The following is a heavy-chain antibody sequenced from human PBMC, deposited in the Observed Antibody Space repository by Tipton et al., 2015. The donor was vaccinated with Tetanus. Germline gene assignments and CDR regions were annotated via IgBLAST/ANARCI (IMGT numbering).Heavy chain of an antibody. CDR2: FYYTGDT. Sequence: TLSLTCTVSGDSVSGYYWSWIRQPPGKGLEWVGYFYYTGDTNYNPSLKSRVAISMDTSKNQISLKLSSVTAADRAVYYCVRRSYWFSIMCFDAFYLWCQGTMVTVSS. CDR3: VRRSYWFSIMCFDAFYL. J-gene: IGHJ3*01. D-gene: IGHD3-10*01. CDR1: GDSVSGYY. V-gene: IGHV4-59*02.